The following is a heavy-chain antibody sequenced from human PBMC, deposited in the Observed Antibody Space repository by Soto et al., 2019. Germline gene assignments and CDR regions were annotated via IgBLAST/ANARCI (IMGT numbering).Heavy chain of an antibody. J-gene: IGHJ6*03. D-gene: IGHD2-21*01. CDR1: GFTFSSYS. CDR3: ARGGAYWFYYYYYMDV. V-gene: IGHV3-48*01. Sequence: GGSLRLSCAASGFTFSSYSMNWVRQAPGKGLEWVSYISSSSSTIYYADSVKGRFTISRDNAKNSLYLQMNSLRAEDTAVYYCARGGAYWFYYYYYMDVWGKGTTVTVSS. CDR2: ISSSSSTI.